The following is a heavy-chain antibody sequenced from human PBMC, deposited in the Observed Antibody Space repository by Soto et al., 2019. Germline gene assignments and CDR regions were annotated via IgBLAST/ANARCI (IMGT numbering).Heavy chain of an antibody. D-gene: IGHD6-13*01. CDR2: ISSNSAYI. V-gene: IGHV3-21*01. J-gene: IGHJ5*02. CDR1: GFTFRSFT. Sequence: LRLSCAASGFTFRSFTMNWVRQAPGKGLEWVSTISSNSAYIYYTDALRGRFTISRDNAKNSLHLQMNSLRAEDTAVYYCTRDASRDSSARGWFDPWGPGTLVTVS. CDR3: TRDASRDSSARGWFDP.